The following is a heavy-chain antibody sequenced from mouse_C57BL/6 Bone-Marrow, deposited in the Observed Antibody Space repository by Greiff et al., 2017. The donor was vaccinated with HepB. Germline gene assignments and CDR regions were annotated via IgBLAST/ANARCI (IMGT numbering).Heavy chain of an antibody. CDR2: ISDGGSYT. Sequence: EVQLVESGGGLVKPGGSLKLSCAASGFTFSSYAMSWVRQTPEKRLEWVATISDGGSYTYYPDNVKGRFTISSNNAKNNLYLQMSHLKSEDTAMYYCARIYYERGYAMDYWGQGTSVTVSS. CDR3: ARIYYERGYAMDY. V-gene: IGHV5-4*01. D-gene: IGHD1-1*01. CDR1: GFTFSSYA. J-gene: IGHJ4*01.